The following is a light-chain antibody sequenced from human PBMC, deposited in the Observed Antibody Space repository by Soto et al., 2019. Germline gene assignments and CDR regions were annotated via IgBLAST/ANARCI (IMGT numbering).Light chain of an antibody. V-gene: IGLV2-8*01. J-gene: IGLJ3*02. CDR1: SVDINY. CDR3: SSYAGRDIWV. Sequence: QYALTQPPSASGSRGQSVTISCTGTSVDINYVSWFQQHPCKAPKLIICEVTKRPSGVPDRFSGSKSGNTASLTVSGLQDDDEADYYCSSYAGRDIWVFGGGTKLTVL. CDR2: EVT.